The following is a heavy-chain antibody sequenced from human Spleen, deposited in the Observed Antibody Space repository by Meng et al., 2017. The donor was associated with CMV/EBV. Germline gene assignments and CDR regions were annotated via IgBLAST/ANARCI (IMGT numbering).Heavy chain of an antibody. CDR1: GFTFSSYS. CDR2: ISSSSSYI. D-gene: IGHD3-3*01. V-gene: IGHV3-21*01. Sequence: EVQLVESGXXXXXPXXAXXLSCSASGFTFSSYSMNWVRQAPGKGLEWVSSISSSSSYIYYADSVKGRFTISRDNAKNSLYLQMNSLRAEDTAVYYCARALSTIFGVAFNPDHWGQGPLVTVAS. J-gene: IGHJ4*02. CDR3: ARALSTIFGVAFNPDH.